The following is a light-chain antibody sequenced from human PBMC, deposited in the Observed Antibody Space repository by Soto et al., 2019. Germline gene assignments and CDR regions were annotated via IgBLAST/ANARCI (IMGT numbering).Light chain of an antibody. CDR2: DVS. CDR3: QQYNNWPFS. CDR1: QGVTTN. Sequence: IRVKNSPGTLSVSTGERATLSCRAGQGVTTNFAWYQQKSGQSPRLLIYDVSIRATGVPARFSGTGSETDFTLTISGLQSEDSAVYFCQQYNNWPFSFGQGTLLEV. J-gene: IGKJ5*01. V-gene: IGKV3-15*01.